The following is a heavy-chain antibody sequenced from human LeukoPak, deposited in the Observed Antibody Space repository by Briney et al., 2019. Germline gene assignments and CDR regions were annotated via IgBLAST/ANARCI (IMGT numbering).Heavy chain of an antibody. D-gene: IGHD5-24*01. V-gene: IGHV3-23*01. CDR1: GFTFSSYA. J-gene: IGHJ4*02. CDR3: AKDGARDGYNYPDY. CDR2: ISGSGGGT. Sequence: GGSLRLSCAASGFTFSSYAMSWVRQAPGKGLEWVSAISGSGGGTTYADSVKGRFTISRDNSKNTLYLQMNSLRAEDPAVYYCAKDGARDGYNYPDYWGQGTLVTVSS.